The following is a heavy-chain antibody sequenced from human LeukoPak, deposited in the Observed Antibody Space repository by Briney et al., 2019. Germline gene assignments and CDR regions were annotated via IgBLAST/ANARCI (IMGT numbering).Heavy chain of an antibody. CDR1: EYTFTKYY. D-gene: IGHD1-26*01. CDR3: ARDNRIMGWEPGTFEP. J-gene: IGHJ5*02. V-gene: IGHV1-2*02. CDR2: INPNSGGT. Sequence: ASVTVSCKASEYTFTKYYIHWVRQAPGQGLEWMGWINPNSGGTNYAQKFQGRVTMTRDTSISTAYMQLSRLRSDDAAVYYCARDNRIMGWEPGTFEPWGQETLVTVSS.